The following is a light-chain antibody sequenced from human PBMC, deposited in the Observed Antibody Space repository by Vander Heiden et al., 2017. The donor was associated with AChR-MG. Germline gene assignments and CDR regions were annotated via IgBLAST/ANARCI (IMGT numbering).Light chain of an antibody. CDR2: EVS. J-gene: IGLJ3*02. CDR1: SSDVGSYNR. CDR3: SSYTSSSTSV. V-gene: IGLV2-18*02. Sequence: QSALTQPPSVSGSPGQSVTISCTGTSSDVGSYNRVSWYQQPPGTAPKLMIYEVSNRPSGVPDRFSGSKSGNTASLTISGLQAEYEADYYCSSYTSSSTSVFGGGTKLTVL.